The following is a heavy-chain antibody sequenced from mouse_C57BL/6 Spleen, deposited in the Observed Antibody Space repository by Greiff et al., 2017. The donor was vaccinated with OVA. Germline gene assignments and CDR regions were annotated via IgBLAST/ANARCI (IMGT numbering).Heavy chain of an antibody. CDR3: ARLGGTVFAY. Sequence: EVQLQESGPELVKPGASVKISCKASGYSFTGYYMNWVKQSPEKSLEWIGEINPSTGGTTYNQKFKAKATLTVDKSSSTAYMQLKSLTSEDSAVYYCARLGGTVFAYWGQGTLVTVSA. J-gene: IGHJ3*01. V-gene: IGHV1-42*01. D-gene: IGHD1-1*02. CDR2: INPSTGGT. CDR1: GYSFTGYY.